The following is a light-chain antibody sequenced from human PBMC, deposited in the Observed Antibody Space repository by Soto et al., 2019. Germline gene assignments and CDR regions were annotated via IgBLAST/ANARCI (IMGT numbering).Light chain of an antibody. J-gene: IGKJ4*01. Sequence: EIVLTQSPATLFLSPGERATLSCRASQSVSNSLVWYQQKPGQAPRLLIYDASSRATGIPARFSGSGSGTDFTLTVSSLEPEDFALYYCQQRYSLPLTFGGGTKVEIQ. CDR1: QSVSNS. CDR2: DAS. CDR3: QQRYSLPLT. V-gene: IGKV3-11*01.